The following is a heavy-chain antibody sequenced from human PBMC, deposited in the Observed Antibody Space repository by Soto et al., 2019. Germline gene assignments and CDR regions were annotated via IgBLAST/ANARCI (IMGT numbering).Heavy chain of an antibody. CDR2: IIPIFGTA. Sequence: ASVKVSCKASGGTFSSYAISWVRQAPGQGLEWMGGIIPIFGTANYAQKFQGRVTITVDESTSTAYMELSSLRSEDTAVYYCAGRLLWFGELRNWFDPWGQGTLVTVSS. V-gene: IGHV1-69*13. J-gene: IGHJ5*02. CDR3: AGRLLWFGELRNWFDP. D-gene: IGHD3-10*01. CDR1: GGTFSSYA.